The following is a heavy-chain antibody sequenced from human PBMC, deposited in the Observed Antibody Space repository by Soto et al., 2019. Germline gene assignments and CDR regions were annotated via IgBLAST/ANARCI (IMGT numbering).Heavy chain of an antibody. V-gene: IGHV1-24*01. D-gene: IGHD5-18*01. Sequence: ASVKVSCKVSGYTLTELSMHWVRQAPGKGLEWMGGFNPEDGETIYAQKFQGRVTMTEDTSTDTAYMELSSLRSEDTAVYYCATHRVDTAMDGAYDYWGQGTLVTVSS. CDR3: ATHRVDTAMDGAYDY. CDR2: FNPEDGET. J-gene: IGHJ4*02. CDR1: GYTLTELS.